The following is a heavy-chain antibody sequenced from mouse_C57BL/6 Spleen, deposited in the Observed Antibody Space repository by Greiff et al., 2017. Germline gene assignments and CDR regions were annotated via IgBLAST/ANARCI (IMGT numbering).Heavy chain of an antibody. CDR1: GYTFTSSW. D-gene: IGHD1-1*01. V-gene: IGHV1-61*01. J-gene: IGHJ1*03. Sequence: QVQLQQPGAELVRPGSSVKLSCKASGYTFTSSWMDWVKQRPGQGLEWIGNIYPSDSETHYNQKFKDKATLTVDKSSSTAYMQLSSLTSEDSAVYYCARDITTDWYFDVWGTGTTVTVSS. CDR3: ARDITTDWYFDV. CDR2: IYPSDSET.